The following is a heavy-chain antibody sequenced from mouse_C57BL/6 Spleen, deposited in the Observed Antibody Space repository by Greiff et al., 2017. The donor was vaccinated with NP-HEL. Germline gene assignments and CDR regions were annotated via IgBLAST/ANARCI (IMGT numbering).Heavy chain of an antibody. V-gene: IGHV1-80*01. CDR2: IYPGDGDT. D-gene: IGHD1-1*01. CDR1: GYAFSSYW. CDR3: ARAEVYYRGSSYVYYFDY. Sequence: QVQLQQSGAELVKPGASVKISCKASGYAFSSYWMNWVKQRPGKGLEWIGQIYPGDGDTNYNRKFKGKATLTADKSSSTAYMQLSSLTSEDSAVYFCARAEVYYRGSSYVYYFDYWGQGTTLTVSS. J-gene: IGHJ2*01.